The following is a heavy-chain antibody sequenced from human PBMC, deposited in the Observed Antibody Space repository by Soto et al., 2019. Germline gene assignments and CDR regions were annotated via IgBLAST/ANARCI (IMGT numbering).Heavy chain of an antibody. CDR1: GCSITNNNYY. J-gene: IGHJ4*02. Sequence: XETLALTCSVSGCSITNNNYYWSWVRQPPGKGLEWIGTIFHNGGTYYNPPLRSRVTISVDTSKNQFSLKVNSVTATDTAVYYCARRIVGTLSDYSDSWDQGILVTVSS. CDR2: IFHNGGT. V-gene: IGHV4-39*01. D-gene: IGHD1-26*01. CDR3: ARRIVGTLSDYSDS.